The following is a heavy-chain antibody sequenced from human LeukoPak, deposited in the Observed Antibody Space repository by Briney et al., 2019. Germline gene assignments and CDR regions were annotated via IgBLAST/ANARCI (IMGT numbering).Heavy chain of an antibody. Sequence: QPGRSLRLSCAASGFTFSTYGMHWVRQAPGKGLEWVAVIWYDGSNKYYADSVKGRFTISRDSSKNTVYLQMNSLRADDTAVYYCVRDGGESAAATGEIDYWGQGTLVTVSS. CDR3: VRDGGESAAATGEIDY. CDR2: IWYDGSNK. D-gene: IGHD6-13*01. CDR1: GFTFSTYG. V-gene: IGHV3-33*01. J-gene: IGHJ4*02.